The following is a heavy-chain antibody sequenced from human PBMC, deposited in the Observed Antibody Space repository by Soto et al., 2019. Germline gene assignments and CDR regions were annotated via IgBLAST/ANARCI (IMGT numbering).Heavy chain of an antibody. CDR3: AKVVNPLIPTALWYYYYMDV. CDR1: GFPFSSFD. CDR2: ISGSGGGT. D-gene: IGHD2-2*01. Sequence: LRLSCAASGFPFSSFDMSWVRQAPVNGLEWVSSISGSGGGTFYADSVKGRFTISRDNSKNTLYLQMNSLRAEDTAVYYCAKVVNPLIPTALWYYYYMDVWGKGTTVTVSS. J-gene: IGHJ6*03. V-gene: IGHV3-23*01.